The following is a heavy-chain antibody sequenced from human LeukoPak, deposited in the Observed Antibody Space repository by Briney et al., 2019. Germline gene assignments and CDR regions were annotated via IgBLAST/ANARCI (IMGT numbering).Heavy chain of an antibody. CDR2: MNPNSGNT. CDR3: ARDDPPLLAVAGTGRGHFDY. V-gene: IGHV1-8*03. CDR1: GYTFTSYD. J-gene: IGHJ4*02. Sequence: GASVKVSCKASGYTFTSYDINWVRQATGQGLEWVGWMNPNSGNTGYAQKFQGRVTITRNTPISTAYMELSSLRSEDTAVYYCARDDPPLLAVAGTGRGHFDYWGQGTLVTVSS. D-gene: IGHD6-19*01.